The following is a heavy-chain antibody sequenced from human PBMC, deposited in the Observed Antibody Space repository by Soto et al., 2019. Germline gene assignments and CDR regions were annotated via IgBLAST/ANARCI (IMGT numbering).Heavy chain of an antibody. CDR3: AREAAVAVKTYNWFDP. CDR2: IKQDGSEK. Sequence: EVQLVESGGGLVQPGGSLRLSCAASGFTFSSYWMSWVRQAPGKGLAWVANIKQDGSEKYYVDSVKGRFTISRDNAKNSLYLQMNSLRAEDTAVYYCAREAAVAVKTYNWFDPWGQGTLVTVSS. CDR1: GFTFSSYW. J-gene: IGHJ5*02. V-gene: IGHV3-7*01. D-gene: IGHD6-19*01.